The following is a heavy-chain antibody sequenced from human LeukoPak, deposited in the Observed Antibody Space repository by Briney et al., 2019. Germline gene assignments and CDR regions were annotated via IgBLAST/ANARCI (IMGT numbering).Heavy chain of an antibody. CDR2: INHSGST. D-gene: IGHD3-10*01. Sequence: SETLSLTCAVYGGSFSGYYWSWIRQPPGKGLEWIGEINHSGSTNYNPSLKSRVTISVDTSKNQFSLKLSSVTAADTAVYYCARGFITMVRGVIVSSGYYYYYYMDVWGKGTTVTVFS. V-gene: IGHV4-34*01. CDR3: ARGFITMVRGVIVSSGYYYYYYMDV. CDR1: GGSFSGYY. J-gene: IGHJ6*03.